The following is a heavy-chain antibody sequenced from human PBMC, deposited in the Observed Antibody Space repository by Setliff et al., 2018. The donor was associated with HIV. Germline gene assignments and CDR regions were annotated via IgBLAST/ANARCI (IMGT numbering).Heavy chain of an antibody. CDR3: ARASGYRLVDY. Sequence: ASVKVSCKASGYTFASFGITWVRQAPGQGLEWMGWISAYIGNANYPQKLQDRVTMTTDTSTTTAYMELRCLRSDDTALYYCARASGYRLVDYWGQGTLVTVSS. CDR2: ISAYIGNA. V-gene: IGHV1-18*01. D-gene: IGHD3-3*01. J-gene: IGHJ4*02. CDR1: GYTFASFG.